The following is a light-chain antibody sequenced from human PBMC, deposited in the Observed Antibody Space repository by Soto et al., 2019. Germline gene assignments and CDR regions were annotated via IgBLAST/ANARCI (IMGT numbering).Light chain of an antibody. CDR1: QSVSSY. CDR3: QHFVNSLTWT. CDR2: DAS. V-gene: IGKV3-11*01. Sequence: EIVLTHSPATLSLSPCERATLSCSASQSVSSYLAWYQQKPGQAPRLLIYDASNRATGIPDRFSGGGSGTDFTLTISRLEPEDFAVYYCQHFVNSLTWTFGQGTKV. J-gene: IGKJ1*01.